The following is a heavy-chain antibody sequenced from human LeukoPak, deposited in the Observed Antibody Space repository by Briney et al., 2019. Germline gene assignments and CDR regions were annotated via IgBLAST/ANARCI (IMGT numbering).Heavy chain of an antibody. CDR3: ARGVVGTHYFDY. CDR1: GFTVSSNY. D-gene: IGHD3-3*01. V-gene: IGHV3-66*02. Sequence: PGGSLRLSCAASGFTVSSNYMSWVRQAPGKGLEWVSVIYSGGSTYYADSVRGRFTISRDNSKNTLYLQMNSLRAEDTAVYYCARGVVGTHYFDYWGQGTLVTVSS. CDR2: IYSGGST. J-gene: IGHJ4*02.